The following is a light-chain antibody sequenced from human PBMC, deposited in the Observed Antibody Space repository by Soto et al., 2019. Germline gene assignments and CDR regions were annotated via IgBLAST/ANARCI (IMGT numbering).Light chain of an antibody. V-gene: IGLV1-40*01. CDR1: SSNIGSTYD. J-gene: IGLJ1*01. Sequence: QSVLAEPPSVSGARWRWVTISCTGSSSNIGSTYDVQWYQQLPGTAPKLLIHGNTDRPSGVPDRFSGSKSGTSASLAITGLQADDEADYYCQSYDDSLSVHYVFGTGTKVTVL. CDR3: QSYDDSLSVHYV. CDR2: GNT.